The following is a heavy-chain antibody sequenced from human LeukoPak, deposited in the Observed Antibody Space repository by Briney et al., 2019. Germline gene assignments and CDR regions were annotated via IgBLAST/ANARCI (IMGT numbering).Heavy chain of an antibody. Sequence: GASVKVSCKASGYTFTVYYMHWVRQAPGQGLEWMGIINPSGGSTSYAQKFQGRVTMTRDMSTSTVYMELSSLRSEDTAVYYCATVYVYVGATTKYAFDIWGQGTMVTVSS. CDR3: ATVYVYVGATTKYAFDI. D-gene: IGHD1-26*01. CDR2: INPSGGST. V-gene: IGHV1-46*01. CDR1: GYTFTVYY. J-gene: IGHJ3*02.